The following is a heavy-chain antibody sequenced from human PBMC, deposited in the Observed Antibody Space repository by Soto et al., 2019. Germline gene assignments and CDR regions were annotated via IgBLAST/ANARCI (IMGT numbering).Heavy chain of an antibody. CDR1: GGSISSGGYY. CDR2: IYYSGST. D-gene: IGHD3-10*01. V-gene: IGHV4-31*03. CDR3: ARDWVVYGSGSSNPTQYYYGMDV. Sequence: SETLSLTCTVSGGSISSGGYYWSWIRQHPGKGLEWIGYIYYSGSTYYNPSLKSRVTISVDTSKNQFSLKLSSVTAADTAVYYCARDWVVYGSGSSNPTQYYYGMDVWGQGTTVTVSS. J-gene: IGHJ6*02.